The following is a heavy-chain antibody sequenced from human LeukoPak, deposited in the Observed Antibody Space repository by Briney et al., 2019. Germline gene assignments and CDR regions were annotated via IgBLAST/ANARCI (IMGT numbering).Heavy chain of an antibody. CDR1: GFTFNRHG. CDR2: IDVSGRMT. J-gene: IGHJ4*02. Sequence: GGSLRLPCAASGFTFNRHGMSWVRQAPGKGLEWVSGIDVSGRMTYYADSVKGRFTISRDNSKNMVYLQMNSLRAEDTAVYYCAKPLRYFDWFEGYWGQGTLVTVSS. V-gene: IGHV3-23*01. CDR3: AKPLRYFDWFEGY. D-gene: IGHD3-9*01.